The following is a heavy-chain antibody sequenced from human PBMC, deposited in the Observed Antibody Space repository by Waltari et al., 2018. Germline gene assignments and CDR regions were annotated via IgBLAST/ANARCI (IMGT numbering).Heavy chain of an antibody. Sequence: QVQLQESGPGLVKPSETLSLTCTVSGYSISSGYYWGWIRQPPGKGLEWIGNIYQSGSTYYNPSLKSRVTISVDTSNNQFSLKLSSVTAADTAVYYCGRSAFGSSGYYDYWGQGTLVTVSS. D-gene: IGHD6-19*01. CDR1: GYSISSGYY. CDR2: IYQSGST. CDR3: GRSAFGSSGYYDY. J-gene: IGHJ4*02. V-gene: IGHV4-38-2*02.